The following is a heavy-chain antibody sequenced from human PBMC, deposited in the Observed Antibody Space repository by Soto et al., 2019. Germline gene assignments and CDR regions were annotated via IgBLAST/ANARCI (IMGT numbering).Heavy chain of an antibody. CDR3: ARAYYYDSSGYGFDY. CDR1: GGSISSYY. J-gene: IGHJ4*02. V-gene: IGHV4-59*01. CDR2: IYYSGST. D-gene: IGHD3-22*01. Sequence: SETLSLTCTVSGGSISSYYWSWIRQPPGKGLEWIGYIYYSGSTNYNPSLKSRVTISVDTSKNQFSLKLSSVTAADTAVYYCARAYYYDSSGYGFDYWGQGTLVTVS.